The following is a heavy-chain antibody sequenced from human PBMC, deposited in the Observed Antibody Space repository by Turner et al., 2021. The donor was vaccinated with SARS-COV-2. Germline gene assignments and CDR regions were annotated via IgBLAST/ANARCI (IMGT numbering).Heavy chain of an antibody. CDR1: GYTLSELS. Sequence: QVLQVQSGAEEKEPGASVTVSCEVSGYTLSELSMHWVRQAPGKGLEWMGGFDPEDGETIYAQKFQGRVTMTENTSTDTAYMKLSSLRSEDTAVYYCATGGAVAGTPSDYYYYYGMDVWGQGTTVTVSS. CDR3: ATGGAVAGTPSDYYYYYGMDV. CDR2: FDPEDGET. V-gene: IGHV1-24*01. D-gene: IGHD6-19*01. J-gene: IGHJ6*02.